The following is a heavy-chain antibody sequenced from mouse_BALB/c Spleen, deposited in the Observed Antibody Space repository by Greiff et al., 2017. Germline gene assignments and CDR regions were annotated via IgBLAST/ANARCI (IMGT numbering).Heavy chain of an antibody. CDR2: IDPENGDT. V-gene: IGHV14-4*02. D-gene: IGHD1-2*01. CDR3: NAWTTATDYYAMDY. J-gene: IGHJ4*01. Sequence: EGQLQQSGAELVRSGASVKLSCTASGFNIKDYYMHWVKQRPEQGLEWIGWIDPENGDTEYAPKFQGKATMTADTSSNTAYLQLSSLTSEDTAVYYCNAWTTATDYYAMDYWGQGTSVTVSS. CDR1: GFNIKDYY.